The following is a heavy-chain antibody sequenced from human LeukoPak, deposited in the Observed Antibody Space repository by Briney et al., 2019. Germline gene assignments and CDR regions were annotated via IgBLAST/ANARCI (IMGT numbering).Heavy chain of an antibody. CDR3: ARGGLGYCSGGSCYGIRYYYGMDV. Sequence: PSETLSLTCAVYGGSFSGYYWSWIRQPPGKGLEWIGEINHSGSTNYNPSLKSRVTISVDTSKNQFSRKLSSVTAADTAVYYCARGGLGYCSGGSCYGIRYYYGMDVWGQGTTVTVSS. V-gene: IGHV4-34*01. CDR1: GGSFSGYY. CDR2: INHSGST. J-gene: IGHJ6*02. D-gene: IGHD2-15*01.